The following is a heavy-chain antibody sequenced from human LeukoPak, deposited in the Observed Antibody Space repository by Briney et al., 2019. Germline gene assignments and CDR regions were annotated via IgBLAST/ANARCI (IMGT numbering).Heavy chain of an antibody. V-gene: IGHV4-31*03. D-gene: IGHD5-18*01. J-gene: IGHJ4*02. CDR3: ARYSYGYSNLDY. CDR2: IYYSGST. Sequence: SETLSLTCIVSGGSITSGGYYWSWIRQHPGKGLEWIGYIYYSGSTYYNPSLKSRVTISVDTSKNQFSLELSSVTAADTAVYYCARYSYGYSNLDYWGQGTLVTVSS. CDR1: GGSITSGGYY.